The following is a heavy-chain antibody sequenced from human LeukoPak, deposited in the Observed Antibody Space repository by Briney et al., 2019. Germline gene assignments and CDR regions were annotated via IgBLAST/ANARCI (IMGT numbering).Heavy chain of an antibody. D-gene: IGHD3-3*01. J-gene: IGHJ4*02. Sequence: ASVKVSCKASGYTFTGYYMHWVRQAPGQGLEWMGRINPNSGGTNYAQKVQGRVTMTRDTSISTAYMELSRLRSDDTAVYYCARDPGVLRFLEWSGVYFDYWGQGTLVTVSS. V-gene: IGHV1-2*06. CDR3: ARDPGVLRFLEWSGVYFDY. CDR1: GYTFTGYY. CDR2: INPNSGGT.